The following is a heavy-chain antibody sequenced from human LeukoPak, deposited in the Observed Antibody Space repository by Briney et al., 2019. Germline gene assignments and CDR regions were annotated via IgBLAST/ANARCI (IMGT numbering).Heavy chain of an antibody. CDR2: ISWNSGSI. J-gene: IGHJ4*02. D-gene: IGHD2-8*02. CDR3: AKVRTGGDYFDY. V-gene: IGHV3-9*01. CDR1: GFTFDDYA. Sequence: PGGSLRLSCAASGFTFDDYAMHWVRQAPGKGQEWVSGISWNSGSIGYADSVKGRFTISRDNAKNSLYLQMNSLRAEDTALYYCAKVRTGGDYFDYWGQGTLVTVSS.